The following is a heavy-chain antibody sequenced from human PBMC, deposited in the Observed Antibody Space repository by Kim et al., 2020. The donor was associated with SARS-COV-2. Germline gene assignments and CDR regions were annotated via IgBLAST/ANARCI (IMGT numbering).Heavy chain of an antibody. CDR2: ISWNSGSI. CDR3: AKVSGSGSYLPD. J-gene: IGHJ4*02. V-gene: IGHV3-9*01. CDR1: GFTFDDYA. Sequence: GGSLRLSCAASGFTFDDYAMHWVRQAPGKGLEWVSGISWNSGSIGYADSVKGRFTISRDNAKNSLYLQMNSLRAEDTALYYCAKVSGSGSYLPDWGQGT. D-gene: IGHD3-10*01.